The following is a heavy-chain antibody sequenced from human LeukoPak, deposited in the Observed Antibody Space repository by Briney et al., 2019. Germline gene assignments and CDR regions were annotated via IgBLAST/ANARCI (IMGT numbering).Heavy chain of an antibody. V-gene: IGHV3-7*01. Sequence: PGGSLRLSCAASGFTFSSYWMSWVRQAPGKGLEWVANIKQDGSEKYYVDSVKGRFTISRDNAKNSLYLQMNSLRPEDTAVYYCARAKAAADANNSDYWGQGTLVTVSS. CDR3: ARAKAAADANNSDY. D-gene: IGHD6-13*01. CDR2: IKQDGSEK. J-gene: IGHJ4*02. CDR1: GFTFSSYW.